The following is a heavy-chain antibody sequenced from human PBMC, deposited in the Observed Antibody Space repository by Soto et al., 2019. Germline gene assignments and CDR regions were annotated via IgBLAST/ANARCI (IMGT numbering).Heavy chain of an antibody. CDR2: IYYSGGT. V-gene: IGHV4-31*03. D-gene: IGHD3-3*01. CDR3: ARRGFGVVISYFDY. J-gene: IGHJ4*02. Sequence: TLSLTCTVSGGSISSGGYYWSWIRQHPGKGLEWIGYIYYSGGTYYNPSLKSRVTISVDTSKNQFSLKLSSVTAADTAVYYCARRGFGVVISYFDYWGQGTLVTVSS. CDR1: GGSISSGGYY.